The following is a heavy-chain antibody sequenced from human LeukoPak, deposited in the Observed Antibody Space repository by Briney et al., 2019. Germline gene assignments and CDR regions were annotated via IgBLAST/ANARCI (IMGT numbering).Heavy chain of an antibody. CDR3: ARGRVRAELPFSSPFYYYYGMDV. V-gene: IGHV4-31*03. CDR2: IYYSGST. J-gene: IGHJ6*02. Sequence: PSETLSLTCTVSGGSISSGGYYWSWIRQHPGKGLEWIGYIYYSGSTYYNPSLKSRVTISVDTSKNQFSLKLSSVTAADTAVYYCARGRVRAELPFSSPFYYYYGMDVWGQGTTVTVSS. CDR1: GGSISSGGYY. D-gene: IGHD3-10*01.